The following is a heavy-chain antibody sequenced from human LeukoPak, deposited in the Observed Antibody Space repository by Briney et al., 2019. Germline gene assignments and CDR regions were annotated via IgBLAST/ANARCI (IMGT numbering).Heavy chain of an antibody. CDR1: GYTFTSYY. V-gene: IGHV1-46*01. Sequence: ASVKVSCKASGYTFTSYYMHWVRQAPGQGLEWMGIINPSGGSTSYAQKFQGRVTMTRDTSTSTVYMELSSLRSEDTAVYYCAREVKEGEYPLGCPGDWGQGTLVTVSS. J-gene: IGHJ4*02. CDR2: INPSGGST. CDR3: AREVKEGEYPLGCPGD. D-gene: IGHD3-10*02.